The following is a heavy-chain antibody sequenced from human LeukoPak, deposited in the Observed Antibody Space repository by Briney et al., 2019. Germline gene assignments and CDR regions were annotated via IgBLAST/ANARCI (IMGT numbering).Heavy chain of an antibody. V-gene: IGHV4-31*03. CDR1: GGSISSGGYY. Sequence: SQTLSLTCTVSGGSISSGGYYWSWIRQHPGKGLEWIGYIYYSGSTYYNPSLKSRVTISVDTSKNQFSLKLSSVTAADTAVYYCATFGVIVRNDYYDYWGQGALVAVSS. CDR3: ATFGVIVRNDYYDY. D-gene: IGHD3-3*01. J-gene: IGHJ4*02. CDR2: IYYSGST.